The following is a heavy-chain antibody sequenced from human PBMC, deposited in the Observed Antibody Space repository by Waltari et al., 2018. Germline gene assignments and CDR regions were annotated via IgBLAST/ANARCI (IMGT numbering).Heavy chain of an antibody. J-gene: IGHJ6*03. V-gene: IGHV3-30*03. Sequence: QVQLVESGGGVVQPGKSLRLSCAGSGFGFSSFGIHWVRQAPGKGLDGMGIILLYGSKIYYADAVKGRFTISRDNSRNTVYRQMNSLRPEDSGVYYCARCPDEYNYYYMEVWGRGTTVSVSS. CDR3: ARCPDEYNYYYMEV. CDR2: ILLYGSKI. CDR1: GFGFSSFG.